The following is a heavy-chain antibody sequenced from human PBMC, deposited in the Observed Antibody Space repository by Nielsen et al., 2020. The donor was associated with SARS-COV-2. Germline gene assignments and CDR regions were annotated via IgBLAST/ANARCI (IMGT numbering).Heavy chain of an antibody. CDR2: IYYSGST. J-gene: IGHJ4*02. CDR3: ARGNLAVAGYYFDY. D-gene: IGHD6-19*01. CDR1: GGSISSYY. Sequence: SETLSLTCTVSGGSISSYYWSWIRQPPGKGLEWIGYIYYSGSTNYNPSLKSRVTISVDASRNQFSLKLSSVTAADTAVYYCARGNLAVAGYYFDYWGQGTLVIVSS. V-gene: IGHV4-59*13.